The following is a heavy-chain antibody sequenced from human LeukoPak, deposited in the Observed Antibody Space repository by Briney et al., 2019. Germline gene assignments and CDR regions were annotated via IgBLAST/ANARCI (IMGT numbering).Heavy chain of an antibody. CDR3: ARRSTLNYDILTGPRRYAFDI. V-gene: IGHV4-34*12. CDR2: IIHGGST. CDR1: GGSFSGYY. J-gene: IGHJ3*02. Sequence: PSETLSLTWAVYGGSFSGYYWSWIRQPPGKWREWIGEIIHGGSTNYNPSLRSRVTFSVETSKNQCSLKLTSGTAANTAGISVARRSTLNYDILTGPRRYAFDIWGQGTMVTVSS. D-gene: IGHD3-9*01.